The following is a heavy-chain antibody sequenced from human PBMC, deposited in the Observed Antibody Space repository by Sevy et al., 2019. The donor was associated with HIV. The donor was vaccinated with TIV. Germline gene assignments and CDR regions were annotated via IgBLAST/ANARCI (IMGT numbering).Heavy chain of an antibody. J-gene: IGHJ5*02. CDR1: GFTFSSYA. CDR3: ARDLAGGMNWFDP. D-gene: IGHD3-16*01. CDR2: ISYDGSNK. Sequence: GGSLRLSCAASGFTFSSYAMHWVRQAPGKGLEWVAVISYDGSNKYYADSVKGRFTISRDNSKNTLYLQMNSLRAEDRAVYYCARDLAGGMNWFDPWGQGTLVTVSS. V-gene: IGHV3-30-3*01.